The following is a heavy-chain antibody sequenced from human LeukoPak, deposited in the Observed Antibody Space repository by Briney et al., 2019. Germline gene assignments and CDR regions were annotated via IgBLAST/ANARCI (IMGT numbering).Heavy chain of an antibody. CDR1: GFTFSSYG. Sequence: PGGSLRLSCAASGFTFSSYGMHWVRQAPGKGLEWVAFIRYDGSNKYYADSVKGRFTISRDNSKNTLYLQMNSLRAEDTAVYYCAGYSSSSSVAFDIWGQGTMVTVSS. D-gene: IGHD6-6*01. CDR2: IRYDGSNK. CDR3: AGYSSSSSVAFDI. J-gene: IGHJ3*02. V-gene: IGHV3-30*02.